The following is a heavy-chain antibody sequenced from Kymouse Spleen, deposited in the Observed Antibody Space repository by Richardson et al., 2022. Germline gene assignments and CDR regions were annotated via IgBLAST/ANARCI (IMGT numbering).Heavy chain of an antibody. D-gene: IGHD3-10*01. CDR2: IYYSGST. J-gene: IGHJ6*02. V-gene: IGHV4-39*01. Sequence: QLQLQESGPGLVKPSETLSLTCTVSGGSISSSSYYWGWIRQPPGKGLEWIGSIYYSGSTYYNPSLKSRVTISVDTSKNQFSLKLSSVTAADTAVYYCARVLLWFGELYGMDVWGQGTTVTVSS. CDR1: GGSISSSSYY. CDR3: ARVLLWFGELYGMDV.